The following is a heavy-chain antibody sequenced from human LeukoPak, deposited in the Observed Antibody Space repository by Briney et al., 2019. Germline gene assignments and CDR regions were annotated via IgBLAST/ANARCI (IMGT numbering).Heavy chain of an antibody. CDR3: VKDMRGCSGGCCYGTFDY. V-gene: IGHV3-64D*09. D-gene: IGHD2-15*01. Sequence: PGGSLRLSCSASGFTFSSYAMHWVRQAPGKGLEYVSAISSNGGSTYYADSVNGRFTISRDNSKNTLYLQMSSLRAQDTAVYYCVKDMRGCSGGCCYGTFDYWGQGTLVTVSS. CDR2: ISSNGGST. J-gene: IGHJ4*02. CDR1: GFTFSSYA.